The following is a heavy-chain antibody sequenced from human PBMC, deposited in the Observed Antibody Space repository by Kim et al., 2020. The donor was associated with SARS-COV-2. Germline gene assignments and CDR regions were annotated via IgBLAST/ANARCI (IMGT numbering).Heavy chain of an antibody. Sequence: ASVKVSCKASGYTFTGYYMHWVRQAPGQGLEWMGWINPNSGGTNYAQKFQGRVTMTRDTSISTAYMELSRLRSDDTAVYYCARFDSSGYYNWFDPWGQGTLVTVSS. CDR1: GYTFTGYY. J-gene: IGHJ5*02. D-gene: IGHD3-22*01. V-gene: IGHV1-2*02. CDR3: ARFDSSGYYNWFDP. CDR2: INPNSGGT.